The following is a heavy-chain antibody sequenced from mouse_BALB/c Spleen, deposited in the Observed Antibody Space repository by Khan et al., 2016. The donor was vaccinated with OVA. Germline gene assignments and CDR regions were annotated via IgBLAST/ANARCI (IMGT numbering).Heavy chain of an antibody. V-gene: IGHV5-6*02. CDR2: ISSGGHYT. J-gene: IGHJ3*01. CDR3: ARLAYYYNSEGFAY. D-gene: IGHD1-1*02. Sequence: DVKLVESGGDLVKTGGSLKLSCAASGFTFSTYGMSWVRQTPDKRLEWVATISSGGHYTYYIDSVKGRFTISRDNAKNILYLQMTSLRSEDTAIYYCARLAYYYNSEGFAYWGQGTLVTVSA. CDR1: GFTFSTYG.